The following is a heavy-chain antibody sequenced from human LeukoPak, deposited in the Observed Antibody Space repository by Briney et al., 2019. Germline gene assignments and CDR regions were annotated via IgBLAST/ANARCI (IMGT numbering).Heavy chain of an antibody. Sequence: SETLSLTCTVSGGSINSVTYSWGWIRQPPGKGLECIGTIYYSGNTYYNPSLKSRVTISVDTSTNQFSLKLSSVTAADTAVYYCARGHGSFWGQGTTVTVSS. V-gene: IGHV4-39*01. J-gene: IGHJ6*02. D-gene: IGHD2-2*03. CDR1: GGSINSVTYS. CDR3: ARGHGSF. CDR2: IYYSGNT.